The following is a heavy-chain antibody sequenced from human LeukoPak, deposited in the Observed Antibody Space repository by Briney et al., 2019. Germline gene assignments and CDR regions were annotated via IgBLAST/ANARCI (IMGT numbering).Heavy chain of an antibody. V-gene: IGHV3-30*02. CDR3: ARGHSGYNYRYFFDY. CDR2: IRYDGSNK. Sequence: GGSLRLSCAASGFTFNNYVMHWVRQAPGKGLEWVTFIRYDGSNKYFADSVKGRFTISRDNSKNTLYLQMNSLKAEDTAVYYCARGHSGYNYRYFFDYWGQGTLVSVSA. D-gene: IGHD5-24*01. CDR1: GFTFNNYV. J-gene: IGHJ4*02.